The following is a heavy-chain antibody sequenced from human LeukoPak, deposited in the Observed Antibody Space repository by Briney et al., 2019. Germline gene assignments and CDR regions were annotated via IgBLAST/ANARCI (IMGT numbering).Heavy chain of an antibody. V-gene: IGHV3-48*01. CDR2: ISSSSSSTI. CDR1: GFTFSSYS. CDR3: ARDRGGYTYSHDY. D-gene: IGHD5-18*01. J-gene: IGHJ4*02. Sequence: GGSLRLSCAASGFTFSSYSMNWVRQAPGKGLEWVSYISSSSSSTIYYADSVKGRFTISRDNAKNSLYLQMNSLRAEDTAVYYCARDRGGYTYSHDYWGQGTLVTVSS.